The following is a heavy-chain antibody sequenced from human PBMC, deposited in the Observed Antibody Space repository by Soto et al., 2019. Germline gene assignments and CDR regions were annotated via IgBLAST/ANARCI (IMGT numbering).Heavy chain of an antibody. CDR3: ARDACSGCYYIDY. V-gene: IGHV3-33*01. CDR1: GFTFSGLG. Sequence: PGGSLRLSCAASGFTFSGLGMHWVRQAPGKGLEWVAVIRYDGSNIYYADAVKGRFTISRDNSKDTLYLQMNSLRADDTAVYYCARDACSGCYYIDYWGQGTLVTVSS. D-gene: IGHD6-19*01. J-gene: IGHJ4*02. CDR2: IRYDGSNI.